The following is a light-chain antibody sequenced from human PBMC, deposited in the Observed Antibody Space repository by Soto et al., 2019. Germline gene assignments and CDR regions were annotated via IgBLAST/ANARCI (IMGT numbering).Light chain of an antibody. CDR2: DAS. CDR1: QSVGNNY. J-gene: IGKJ1*01. CDR3: QQCASSPLT. Sequence: EIVMTQSPGTLSLSPGERATLSCRASQSVGNNYLAWYQQRPGQAPRLLIYDASNRATGIPDRFSGSGSGTDFTLTISRLEPEDFAVYYCQQCASSPLTFGQGTKVEIK. V-gene: IGKV3-20*01.